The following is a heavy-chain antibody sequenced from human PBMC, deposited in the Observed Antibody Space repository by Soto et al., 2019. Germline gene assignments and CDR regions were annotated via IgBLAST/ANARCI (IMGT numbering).Heavy chain of an antibody. CDR2: ITSSSDTI. J-gene: IGHJ6*02. V-gene: IGHV3-48*02. CDR1: GFTFSIFH. D-gene: IGHD3-10*01. Sequence: PGGSLRLSCAASGFTFSIFHMNWVLQAPGRGLEWVAYITSSSDTIYYSDSVKGRFTISRDNGKNSLFLQMNSLRDEDTAVYYYGSGSYSGDYGMDVWGQGTTVTVSS. CDR3: GSGSYSGDYGMDV.